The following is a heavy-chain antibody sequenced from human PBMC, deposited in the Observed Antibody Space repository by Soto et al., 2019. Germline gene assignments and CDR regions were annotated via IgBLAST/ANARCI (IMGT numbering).Heavy chain of an antibody. CDR2: INHSGST. Sequence: QVQLQQWGAGLLKPSETLSLTCAVYGGSFSGYYWSWIRQPPGKGLEWIGEINHSGSTNYNPSLKSRVTISVDTSKNQFSLKLSSVTAADTAVYYCARGVVVVTATTHFDYWGQGTLVTVSS. J-gene: IGHJ4*02. CDR3: ARGVVVVTATTHFDY. CDR1: GGSFSGYY. D-gene: IGHD2-21*02. V-gene: IGHV4-34*01.